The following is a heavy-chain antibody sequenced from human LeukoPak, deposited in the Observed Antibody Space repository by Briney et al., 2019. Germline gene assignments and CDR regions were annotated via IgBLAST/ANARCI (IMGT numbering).Heavy chain of an antibody. J-gene: IGHJ5*02. Sequence: GGSLRLSCAASGFTFSDYYMSWIRQAPGKGLEWGSYISSSGSTIYYADSVKGRFTISRDNAKNSLYLQMNSMSAEDTAVYYCARLGGYNWTYWSQDENWFDPWGQGTLVTVSS. CDR2: ISSSGSTI. V-gene: IGHV3-11*01. CDR1: GFTFSDYY. D-gene: IGHD1-7*01. CDR3: ARLGGYNWTYWSQDENWFDP.